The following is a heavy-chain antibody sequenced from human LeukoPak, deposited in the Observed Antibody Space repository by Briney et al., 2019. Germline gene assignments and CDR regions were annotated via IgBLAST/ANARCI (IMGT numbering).Heavy chain of an antibody. CDR3: ARDRRESSKPNDAFDI. J-gene: IGHJ3*02. CDR1: GGSISSYY. Sequence: SETLSLTCSVSGGSISSYYWSWIRQPPGKGLEWIGYIYYTGSTNCNPSLESRVTISVDTSKRQLSLKLSSVTAADTAVYYCARDRRESSKPNDAFDIWGQGTMVTVSS. CDR2: IYYTGST. V-gene: IGHV4-59*01.